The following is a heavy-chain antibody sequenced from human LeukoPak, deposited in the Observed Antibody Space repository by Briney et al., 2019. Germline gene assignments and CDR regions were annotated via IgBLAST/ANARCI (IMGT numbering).Heavy chain of an antibody. J-gene: IGHJ5*02. CDR1: GCAFSIYS. D-gene: IGHD1-26*01. Sequence: PGGSLRLSCAASGCAFSIYSMNWVRQAPGKGPEWVSYISGSSSAIYYADSVKGRFIISRDNAKNSLYLQMTSLRAEDTAVYYCAREGRVVRGSYDDWFDPWGQGTPVTVSS. CDR3: AREGRVVRGSYDDWFDP. CDR2: ISGSSSAI. V-gene: IGHV3-48*01.